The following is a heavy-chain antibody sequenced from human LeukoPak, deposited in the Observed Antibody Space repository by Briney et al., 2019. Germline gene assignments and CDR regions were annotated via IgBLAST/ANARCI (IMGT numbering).Heavy chain of an antibody. D-gene: IGHD4-17*01. J-gene: IGHJ4*02. CDR3: AHDYGDYGSYFDY. CDR2: INPNSGGT. V-gene: IGHV1-2*02. Sequence: GASVKVSCKASGYTFTGYDMHWVRQAPGQGLEWMGWINPNSGGTNYAQKVQGRVTMTRDTSISTAYMELSRLRSDDTDVYDCAHDYGDYGSYFDYWGQGTLVSVSS. CDR1: GYTFTGYD.